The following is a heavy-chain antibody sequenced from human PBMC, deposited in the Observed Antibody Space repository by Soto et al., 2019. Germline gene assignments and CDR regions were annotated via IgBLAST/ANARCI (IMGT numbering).Heavy chain of an antibody. V-gene: IGHV3-23*01. CDR2: ISGSGGST. D-gene: IGHD3-3*01. J-gene: IGHJ6*02. CDR3: SKGIDGIRFLEGAPWYYCMDV. CDR1: GFTFSSYA. Sequence: EVQLLESGGGLVQPGGSLRLSCAASGFTFSSYAMSWVRQAPGKGLEWVSAISGSGGSTYYADSVKGRFTISRDNSKNTLHSGINNLRAGDKAGKYCSKGIDGIRFLEGAPWYYCMDVGGQG.